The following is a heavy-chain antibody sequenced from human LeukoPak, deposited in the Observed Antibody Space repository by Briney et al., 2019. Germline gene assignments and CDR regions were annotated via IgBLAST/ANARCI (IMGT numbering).Heavy chain of an antibody. Sequence: ASVKVSCKTSGYTFTGYYMHWVRQAPGQGLEWMGWINPDSGDTKYAQKFQGRVIMTRDTSISTAYMELIRLRYDDTAVYFCARAASTGHWGQGTLVTVSS. CDR3: ARAASTGH. V-gene: IGHV1-2*02. D-gene: IGHD2-2*01. J-gene: IGHJ4*02. CDR2: INPDSGDT. CDR1: GYTFTGYY.